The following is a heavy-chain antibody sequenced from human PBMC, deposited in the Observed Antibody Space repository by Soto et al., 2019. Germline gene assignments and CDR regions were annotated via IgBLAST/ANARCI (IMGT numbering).Heavy chain of an antibody. CDR1: GGTFSSYT. V-gene: IGHV1-69*02. J-gene: IGHJ4*02. Sequence: QVQLVQSGAEVKKPGFSVKVSCKASGGTFSSYTISWVRQAPGQGLEWMGRIIPILGIANYAQKFQGRVTITADESTSTAYMELSSLRSEDTAVYYCARVLWGIAVEEPFDYWGQGTLVTVSS. CDR2: IIPILGIA. CDR3: ARVLWGIAVEEPFDY. D-gene: IGHD6-19*01.